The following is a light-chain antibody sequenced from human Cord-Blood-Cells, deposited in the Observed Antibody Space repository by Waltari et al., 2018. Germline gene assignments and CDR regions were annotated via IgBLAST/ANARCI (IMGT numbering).Light chain of an antibody. CDR1: QSISSY. CDR3: QQSYSTRFT. CDR2: AAS. V-gene: IGKV1-39*01. J-gene: IGKJ3*01. Sequence: DIQMTQSPSSLSASVGDRVTITCRASQSISSYLNWYQQKPGKAPKLLIYAASSLQSGVPSRVSGSGSGTDFTLTISSLQPEDFATYYCQQSYSTRFTFGPGTKVDIK.